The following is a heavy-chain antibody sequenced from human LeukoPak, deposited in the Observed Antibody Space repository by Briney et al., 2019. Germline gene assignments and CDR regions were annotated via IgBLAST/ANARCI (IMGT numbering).Heavy chain of an antibody. Sequence: GGSLRLSCAASGFTFSNAWMSWVRQAPGKGLVWVSRINSDGSSTSYADSVKGRFTISRDNAKNTLYLQMNSLRAEDTAVYYCARDRGYSRFDYWGQGTLVTVSS. CDR3: ARDRGYSRFDY. J-gene: IGHJ4*02. CDR1: GFTFSNAW. V-gene: IGHV3-74*01. D-gene: IGHD5-18*01. CDR2: INSDGSST.